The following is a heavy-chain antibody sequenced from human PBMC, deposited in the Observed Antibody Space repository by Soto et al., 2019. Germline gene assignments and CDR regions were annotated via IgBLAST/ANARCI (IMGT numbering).Heavy chain of an antibody. CDR3: VREERIAAPHLDY. CDR2: IHNSGTS. Sequence: WKRQSPANGLEWIGYIHNSGTSFYNPSLRGRVTVTLDTSRSQFSLTLASVTAADTAVYYCVREERIAAPHLDYWGQGIPVTVSS. J-gene: IGHJ4*02. V-gene: IGHV4-30-4*01. D-gene: IGHD6-6*01.